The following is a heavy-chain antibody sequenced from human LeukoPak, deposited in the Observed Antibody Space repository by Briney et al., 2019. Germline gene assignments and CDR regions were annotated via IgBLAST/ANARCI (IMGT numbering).Heavy chain of an antibody. CDR1: XFTFSSYX. V-gene: IGHV3-30*18. CDR2: IWYGGSNK. Sequence: ASXFTFSSYXMHWXRQAPGXXXXXVAVIWYGGSNKYYADSVKGRFTISRDNSKNTLYLQMNSLRAEDTAVYYCAKARLTGYSYYFDYWGQGTLVTVSS. J-gene: IGHJ4*02. CDR3: AKARLTGYSYYFDY. D-gene: IGHD7-27*01.